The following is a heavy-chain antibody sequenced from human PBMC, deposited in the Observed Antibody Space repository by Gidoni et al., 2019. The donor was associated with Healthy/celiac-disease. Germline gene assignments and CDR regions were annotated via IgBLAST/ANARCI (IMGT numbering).Heavy chain of an antibody. V-gene: IGHV3-13*01. D-gene: IGHD6-6*01. CDR1: GFTFSSYD. Sequence: EVQLVESGGGLVQPGGSLRLSRAASGFTFSSYDMHWVRQATGKGLEWVSAIGTAGDTYYPGSVKGRFTISRENAKNSLYLQMNSLRAGDTAVYYCARDSSGAARGMDVWGQGTTVTVSS. CDR2: IGTAGDT. J-gene: IGHJ6*02. CDR3: ARDSSGAARGMDV.